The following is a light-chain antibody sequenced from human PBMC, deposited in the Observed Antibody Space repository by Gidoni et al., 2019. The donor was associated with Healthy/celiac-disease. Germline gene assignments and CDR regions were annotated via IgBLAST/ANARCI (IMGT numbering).Light chain of an antibody. J-gene: IGLJ1*01. CDR3: SSYTSSSTRV. Sequence: QSALTHPAPVSGSPGRSSTISCTGTSSDVGGYNYVSWYQQHPGKAPKLMIYEVSNRPSGVSNRFSGSKSGNTASLTISGLQAEDEADYYCSSYTSSSTRVFGTGTKVTVL. CDR2: EVS. CDR1: SSDVGGYNY. V-gene: IGLV2-14*01.